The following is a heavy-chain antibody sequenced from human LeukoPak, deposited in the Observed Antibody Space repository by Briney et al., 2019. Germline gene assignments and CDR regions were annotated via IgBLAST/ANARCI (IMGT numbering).Heavy chain of an antibody. V-gene: IGHV1-18*01. CDR3: ARDHRESITMIVWRW. CDR2: ISAYNGNT. CDR1: AYTFTSYG. J-gene: IGHJ4*02. D-gene: IGHD3-22*01. Sequence: ASVKVSCEASAYTFTSYGISWVRQAPGQGLEWMGWISAYNGNTNYAQKLQGRVTMTTDTSTSTAYMELRSLRSDDTAVYYCARDHRESITMIVWRWWGQGTLVTVSS.